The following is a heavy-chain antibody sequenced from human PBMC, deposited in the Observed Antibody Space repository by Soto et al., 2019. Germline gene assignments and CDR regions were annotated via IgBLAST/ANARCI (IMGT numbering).Heavy chain of an antibody. V-gene: IGHV1-2*04. CDR2: INPNSGGT. CDR1: GYTFTGYY. CDR3: ATNGAARLDFDYYYGMDV. J-gene: IGHJ6*02. Sequence: QVQLVQSGAEVKKPGASVKVSCKASGYTFTGYYMHWVRQAPGQGLEWMGWINPNSGGTNYAQKLQGWVTMTRDTSISTAYMELSRLRSDDTAVYYCATNGAARLDFDYYYGMDVWGQGTTVTVSS. D-gene: IGHD6-6*01.